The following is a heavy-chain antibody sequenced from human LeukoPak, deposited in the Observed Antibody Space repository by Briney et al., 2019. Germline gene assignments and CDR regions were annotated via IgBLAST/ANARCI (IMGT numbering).Heavy chain of an antibody. D-gene: IGHD3-9*01. J-gene: IGHJ4*02. CDR2: IYTSGST. V-gene: IGHV4-4*07. Sequence: SETLSLTCTVSGGSISSYYWSWIRQPAGKGLEWIGRIYTSGSTNYNPSLKSRVTMSVDTSKDQFSLKLSSVTAADTAVYYCARDFTYYDILTGYYRSYYFDYWGQGTLVTVSS. CDR3: ARDFTYYDILTGYYRSYYFDY. CDR1: GGSISSYY.